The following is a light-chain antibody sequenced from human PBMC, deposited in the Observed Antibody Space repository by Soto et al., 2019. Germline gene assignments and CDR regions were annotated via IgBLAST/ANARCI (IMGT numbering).Light chain of an antibody. V-gene: IGKV1-9*01. CDR3: QQLSTYPST. J-gene: IGKJ4*01. Sequence: DIQMTQSPSTLSASVGDRVTITCRASQGIGSYLAWYQQKPGEAPKLLISAASTLQSGVPSRFSGSGSGTDFTLTISSLQAEDFATYYCQQLSTYPSTFGGGTKVDIK. CDR2: AAS. CDR1: QGIGSY.